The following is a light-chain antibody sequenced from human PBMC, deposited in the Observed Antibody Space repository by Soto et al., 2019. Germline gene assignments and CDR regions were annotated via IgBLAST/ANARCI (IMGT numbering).Light chain of an antibody. Sequence: DIQLTQSPSLLSASVGDRVTITCRASQGIGSSLAWYHQKEGKAPKLLIHTASTLQSGVPSRFSGSGSGTEFILPIAGLQLEDFATYYCKQRKSYPIPFGQGTRLEIK. CDR2: TAS. J-gene: IGKJ5*01. V-gene: IGKV1-9*01. CDR3: KQRKSYPIP. CDR1: QGIGSS.